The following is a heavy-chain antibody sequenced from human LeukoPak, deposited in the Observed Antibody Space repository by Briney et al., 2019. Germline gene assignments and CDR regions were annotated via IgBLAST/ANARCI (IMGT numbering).Heavy chain of an antibody. CDR2: ISGSAGST. Sequence: GGSLRLSCVASGFTFSSYGMTWVRQAPAKGPEWVSLISGSAGSTYYADSVKGRFSISRDNSKNTMYLQMNSLRAEDTAVYYCAKGSGRGYSYGLEYWGQGTLVTVSS. J-gene: IGHJ4*02. D-gene: IGHD5-18*01. V-gene: IGHV3-23*01. CDR3: AKGSGRGYSYGLEY. CDR1: GFTFSSYG.